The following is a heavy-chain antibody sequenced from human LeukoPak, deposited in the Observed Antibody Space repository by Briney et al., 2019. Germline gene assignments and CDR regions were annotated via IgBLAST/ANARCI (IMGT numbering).Heavy chain of an antibody. V-gene: IGHV3-7*01. D-gene: IGHD1-14*01. J-gene: IGHJ3*02. Sequence: PGGSLRLSCAASGLTFSGSWMNWVRQAPGKGLEWVANIKQDGSEKYYVDSVKGRFTISRDNSKNTLYLQMGSLRAEDMAVYYCARLPVDAFDIWGQGTMVTVSS. CDR3: ARLPVDAFDI. CDR1: GLTFSGSW. CDR2: IKQDGSEK.